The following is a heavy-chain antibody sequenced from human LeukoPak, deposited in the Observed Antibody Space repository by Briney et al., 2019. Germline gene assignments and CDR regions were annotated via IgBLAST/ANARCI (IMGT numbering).Heavy chain of an antibody. Sequence: PSETLSLTCAVSGGSISDGNWWSWVRQPPGKGLEWIGYIYYSGSTNYNPSLKSRVTISVDTSKNQFSLKLSSVTAADTAVYYCAGLLPGSKYQLLARVDYWGQGTLVTVSS. CDR3: AGLLPGSKYQLLARVDY. J-gene: IGHJ4*02. D-gene: IGHD2-2*01. V-gene: IGHV4-4*02. CDR2: IYYSGST. CDR1: GGSISDGNW.